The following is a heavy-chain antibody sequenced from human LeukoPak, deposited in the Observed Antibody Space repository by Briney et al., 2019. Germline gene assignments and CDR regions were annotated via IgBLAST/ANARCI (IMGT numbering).Heavy chain of an antibody. CDR2: ISGSGGST. Sequence: TGGSLRLSCAASGFTFSSYDMSWVRQAPGKGLEWVSAISGSGGSTYYADSVKGRFTISRDNSKNTLYLQMNSLRAEDTAVYYCATSLRYFYWPGAFDYWGQGTLVTVSS. D-gene: IGHD3-9*01. V-gene: IGHV3-23*01. CDR3: ATSLRYFYWPGAFDY. J-gene: IGHJ4*02. CDR1: GFTFSSYD.